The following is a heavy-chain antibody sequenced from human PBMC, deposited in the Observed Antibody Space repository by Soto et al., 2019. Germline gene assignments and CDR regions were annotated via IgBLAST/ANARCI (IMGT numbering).Heavy chain of an antibody. CDR2: IYYSGSI. CDR1: GGSISSGDYY. J-gene: IGHJ5*02. V-gene: IGHV4-30-4*01. CDR3: ARVDTDWFDP. Sequence: SETLSLTCTVSGGSISSGDYYWSWIRQPPGKGLEWIGYIYYSGSIYYNPSLKSRVTISVDTSKNQFSLKLSSVTAADTAVYYCARVDTDWFDPWGQGTLVTVSS.